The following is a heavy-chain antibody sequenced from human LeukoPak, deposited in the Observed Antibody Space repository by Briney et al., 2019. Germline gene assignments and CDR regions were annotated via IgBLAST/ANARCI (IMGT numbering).Heavy chain of an antibody. D-gene: IGHD3-22*01. CDR1: GYTFTSYG. J-gene: IGHJ6*02. V-gene: IGHV1-18*01. Sequence: ASVKVSCKASGYTFTSYGISWVRQAPGQGLEWMGWISAYNGNTNYAQKLQGRVTMTTDTSTSTAYMELRSLRSEDTAVYYCARARYYDSSGYYGARYYGMDVWGQGTTVTVSS. CDR3: ARARYYDSSGYYGARYYGMDV. CDR2: ISAYNGNT.